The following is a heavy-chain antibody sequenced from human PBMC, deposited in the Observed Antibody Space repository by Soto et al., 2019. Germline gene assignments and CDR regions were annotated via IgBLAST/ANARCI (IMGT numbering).Heavy chain of an antibody. J-gene: IGHJ4*02. Sequence: SETLSLTCAVYGGSFSGYYWSWIRQPPGKGLEWIGEINHSGSTNYNPSLKSRVTISVDTSKNQFSLKLSSVTAADTAVYYCARVAATWIQLWLPHFDYWGQGTLVTVSS. CDR1: GGSFSGYY. V-gene: IGHV4-34*01. CDR3: ARVAATWIQLWLPHFDY. D-gene: IGHD5-18*01. CDR2: INHSGST.